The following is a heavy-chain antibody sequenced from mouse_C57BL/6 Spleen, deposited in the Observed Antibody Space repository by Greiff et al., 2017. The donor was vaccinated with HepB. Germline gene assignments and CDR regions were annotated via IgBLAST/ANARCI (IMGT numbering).Heavy chain of an antibody. D-gene: IGHD2-2*01. CDR2: IYPGDGDT. Sequence: QVQLQQSGAELVKPGASVKISCKASGYAFSSYWMNWVKQRPGKGLEWIGQIYPGDGDTNYNGKFKGKATLTADKSSSTAYMQLSSLTSEDSAVYFCARREGVTTNFDYWGQGTTLTVSS. CDR1: GYAFSSYW. V-gene: IGHV1-80*01. J-gene: IGHJ2*01. CDR3: ARREGVTTNFDY.